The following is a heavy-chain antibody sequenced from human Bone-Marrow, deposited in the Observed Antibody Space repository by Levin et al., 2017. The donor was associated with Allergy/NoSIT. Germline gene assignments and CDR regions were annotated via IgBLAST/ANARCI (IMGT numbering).Heavy chain of an antibody. V-gene: IGHV3-74*01. CDR3: ARGGPYDFWSGYALYYYYYYGMDV. J-gene: IGHJ6*02. CDR2: INSDGSST. CDR1: GFTFSSYW. D-gene: IGHD3-3*01. Sequence: ASVKVSCAASGFTFSSYWMHWVRQAPGKGLVWVSRINSDGSSTSYADSVKGRFTISRDNAKNTLYLQMNSLRAEDTAVYYCARGGPYDFWSGYALYYYYYYGMDVWGQGTTVTVSS.